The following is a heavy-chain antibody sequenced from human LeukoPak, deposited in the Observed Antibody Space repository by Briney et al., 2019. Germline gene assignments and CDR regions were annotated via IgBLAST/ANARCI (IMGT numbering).Heavy chain of an antibody. J-gene: IGHJ3*02. V-gene: IGHV3-23*01. D-gene: IGHD3-3*01. CDR2: ISGSGGST. Sequence: GGSLRLSCAASGFTFSSYAMSWIRQAPGKGLEWVSAISGSGGSTYYADSVKGRFIISRDNSKNTLYLQMNSLRAEDTAVYYCAKDKDTIFGVDDAFDIWGQGTMVTVSS. CDR3: AKDKDTIFGVDDAFDI. CDR1: GFTFSSYA.